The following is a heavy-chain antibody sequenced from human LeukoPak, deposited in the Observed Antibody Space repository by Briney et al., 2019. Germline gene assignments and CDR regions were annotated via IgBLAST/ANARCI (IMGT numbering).Heavy chain of an antibody. CDR2: INNDGSTT. Sequence: GGSLRLSCAASGFTFSRYWMHWVRQAPGKGLVWVSRINNDGSTTRYADSEKGRFTISRDNAKNTLYLQMNSLRAEDTAVYYCARDDSSSWYGNYGMDVWGQGTTVTVSS. V-gene: IGHV3-74*01. J-gene: IGHJ6*02. CDR3: ARDDSSSWYGNYGMDV. D-gene: IGHD6-13*01. CDR1: GFTFSRYW.